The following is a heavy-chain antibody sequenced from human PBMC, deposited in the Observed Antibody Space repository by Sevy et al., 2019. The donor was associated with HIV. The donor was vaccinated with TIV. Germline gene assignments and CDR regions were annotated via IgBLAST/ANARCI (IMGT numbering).Heavy chain of an antibody. CDR2: IFQSGAT. CDR3: ARGRVGDSSSWYGAFDV. D-gene: IGHD6-13*01. V-gene: IGHV4-30-2*01. CDR1: GGSINSSGYS. J-gene: IGHJ3*01. Sequence: SETLSLNCAVSGGSINSSGYSWSWIRQPPGKGLEWIGYIFQSGATYYIPSLQSRVSISVDMSKNQFSLNLRSVTAADTAVYYCARGRVGDSSSWYGAFDVWGQGTMVTVSS.